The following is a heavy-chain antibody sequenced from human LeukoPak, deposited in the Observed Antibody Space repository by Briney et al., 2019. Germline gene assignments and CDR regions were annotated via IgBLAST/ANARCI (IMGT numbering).Heavy chain of an antibody. J-gene: IGHJ5*02. V-gene: IGHV4-59*01. Sequence: TSETLSLTCTVSGGSISSYYWSWIRQPPGKGLEWIGYIYYSGSTNYNPSLKSRVTISVDTSKNQFSLKLSSVTAADTAVYYCARRLVQRPNNWFDPWGQGTLVTVSS. CDR2: IYYSGST. D-gene: IGHD6-19*01. CDR3: ARRLVQRPNNWFDP. CDR1: GGSISSYY.